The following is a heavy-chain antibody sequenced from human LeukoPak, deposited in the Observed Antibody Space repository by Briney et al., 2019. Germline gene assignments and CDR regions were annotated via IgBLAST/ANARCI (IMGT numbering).Heavy chain of an antibody. CDR2: ISGSGGST. V-gene: IGHV3-23*01. D-gene: IGHD5-24*01. Sequence: GGSLRLSCAASGFTFSSYAMSWVRQAPGKGREWGSAISGSGGSTYYADPVKGRFTIARDNSKNTLYLQMNSLRAEDTAVYYCAKYEMLDYYYYGMDVWGQGTTVTVSS. CDR3: AKYEMLDYYYYGMDV. CDR1: GFTFSSYA. J-gene: IGHJ6*02.